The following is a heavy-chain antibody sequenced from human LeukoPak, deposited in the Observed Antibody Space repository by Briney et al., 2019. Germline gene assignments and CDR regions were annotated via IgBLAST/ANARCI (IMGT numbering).Heavy chain of an antibody. Sequence: GGTLRLSCAASGFKLSSNWMSWVRQAPGKGLEWVSSISSSSSYIYYADSVKGRFTISRDNAKNSLYLQVNSLRAEDTAVYYCARSRYYGSKNDAFDIWGQGTMVTVSS. CDR2: ISSSSSYI. CDR1: GFKLSSNW. J-gene: IGHJ3*02. D-gene: IGHD3-10*01. V-gene: IGHV3-21*01. CDR3: ARSRYYGSKNDAFDI.